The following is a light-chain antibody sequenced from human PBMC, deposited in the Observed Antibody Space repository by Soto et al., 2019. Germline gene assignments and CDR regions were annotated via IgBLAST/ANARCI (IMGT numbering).Light chain of an antibody. CDR1: QSVSSN. V-gene: IGKV3D-15*01. J-gene: IGKJ4*01. CDR3: QQYNNWTLT. Sequence: EILLTQSPGTLSWSPGERATLSCRASQSVSSNLAWYQQKTGKAPRLLIYGASTRATGIPARLSGSGYGTELTITISSLKYEDFEVYYCQQYNNWTLTFGGGTKVDIK. CDR2: GAS.